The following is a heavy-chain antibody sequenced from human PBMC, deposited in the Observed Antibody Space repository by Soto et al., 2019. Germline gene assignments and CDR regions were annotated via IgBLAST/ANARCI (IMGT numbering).Heavy chain of an antibody. D-gene: IGHD6-13*01. J-gene: IGHJ3*02. CDR3: GREWYXFDI. V-gene: IGHV4-39*02. CDR1: GGSISVSSNY. Sequence: SETLSLTCTVSGGSISVSSNYWGWIRQPPGKGLEWIGSIYYSGSTYYNPSLKSRVTISLDTSKSQFSLKLSSVTAADTAVYYCGREWYXFDIWGQRTMVTVSS. CDR2: IYYSGST.